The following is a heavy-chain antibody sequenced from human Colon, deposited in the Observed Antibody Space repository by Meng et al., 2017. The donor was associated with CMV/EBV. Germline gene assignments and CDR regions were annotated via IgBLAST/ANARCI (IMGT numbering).Heavy chain of an antibody. D-gene: IGHD5-12*01. CDR2: INHSGST. Sequence: QVQLQQWGAGLFKPSETLSLTCAVYGGSFSGYYWSWIRQPPGKGLEWIGEINHSGSTNYNPSLKSRVTISVDTSKNQFSMKLSSVTAADTAVYYCARGTMTAFGGYDFWFDPWGQGPLVTVSS. V-gene: IGHV4-34*01. CDR3: ARGTMTAFGGYDFWFDP. CDR1: GGSFSGYY. J-gene: IGHJ5*02.